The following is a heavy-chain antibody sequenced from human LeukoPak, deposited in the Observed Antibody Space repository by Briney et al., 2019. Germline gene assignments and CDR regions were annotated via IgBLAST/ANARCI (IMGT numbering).Heavy chain of an antibody. CDR2: IQYDGNKK. Sequence: GGSLRLSCAASGFTFRNFGMHWVRQAPGKGLEWVAYIQYDGNKKFYTDSVKGRFTISRDNSKNTLSLLMNGLRAEDTAVYFCVKDLRYCSGGSCYYWGQGTLVTVSS. D-gene: IGHD2-15*01. J-gene: IGHJ4*02. CDR1: GFTFRNFG. CDR3: VKDLRYCSGGSCYY. V-gene: IGHV3-30*02.